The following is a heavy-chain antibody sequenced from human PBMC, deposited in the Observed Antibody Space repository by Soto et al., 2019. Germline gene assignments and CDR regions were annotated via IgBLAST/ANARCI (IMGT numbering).Heavy chain of an antibody. V-gene: IGHV3-73*02. D-gene: IGHD3-9*01. J-gene: IGHJ5*02. CDR1: GFTFSGSA. CDR3: TRHVTYYDILTGYYPNWFDP. CDR2: IRSKANSYAT. Sequence: VQLVESGGGLVQPGGSLKLSCAASGFTFSGSAMHWVRQASGKGLEWVGRIRSKANSYATAYAASVKGRFTISRDDSKNTAYLQMNSLKTEDTAVYYCTRHVTYYDILTGYYPNWFDPWGQGTLVTVSS.